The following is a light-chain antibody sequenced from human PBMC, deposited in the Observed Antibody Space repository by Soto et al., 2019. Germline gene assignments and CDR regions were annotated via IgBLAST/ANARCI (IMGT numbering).Light chain of an antibody. J-gene: IGLJ3*02. V-gene: IGLV1-47*01. CDR3: AAWDDSLSGWV. CDR1: SSNIGSNY. CDR2: RNN. Sequence: QSFLTQPPSASGTPGQRVTISCSGSSSNIGSNYVYWYQQLPGTAPKLLIYRNNQRPSGVPDRFSGSKSGTSASLAISGLRSEDEADYYCAAWDDSLSGWVFGGGTKVTVL.